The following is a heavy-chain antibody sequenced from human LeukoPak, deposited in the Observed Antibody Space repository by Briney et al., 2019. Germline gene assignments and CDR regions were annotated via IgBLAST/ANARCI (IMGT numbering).Heavy chain of an antibody. V-gene: IGHV1-69*04. CDR3: ARANSYGNIDY. CDR2: IIPILGIA. CDR1: GGTFSSYA. D-gene: IGHD5-18*01. Sequence: SLKVSCTASGGTFSSYAINWVRQAPGQGLEWMGRIIPILGIANYAQKFQGRVTISADKSTSTAYMELSSLRSEDTAVYYCARANSYGNIDYWGQGTLVTVSS. J-gene: IGHJ4*02.